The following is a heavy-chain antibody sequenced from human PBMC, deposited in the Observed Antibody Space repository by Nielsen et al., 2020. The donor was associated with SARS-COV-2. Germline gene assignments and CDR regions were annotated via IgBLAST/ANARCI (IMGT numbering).Heavy chain of an antibody. Sequence: SGPTLVKPTQTLTLTCTFSGFSLSTSGMCVSWIRQPPGKALEWLGLIDWDDDKYYSISLKTRLTISKDTSKNQVVLTMTNMDPVDTATYYCARIPSTVGAFDIWGQGTMVTVSS. J-gene: IGHJ3*02. CDR1: GFSLSTSGMC. CDR3: ARIPSTVGAFDI. V-gene: IGHV2-70*01. D-gene: IGHD1-26*01. CDR2: IDWDDDK.